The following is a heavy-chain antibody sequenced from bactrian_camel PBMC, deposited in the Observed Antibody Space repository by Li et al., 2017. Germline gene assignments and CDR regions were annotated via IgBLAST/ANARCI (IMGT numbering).Heavy chain of an antibody. V-gene: IGHV3S40*01. CDR2: INSGGGNE. CDR1: DNTVRRRC. CDR3: AANQYGGQCEY. J-gene: IGHJ4*01. Sequence: QLVESGGSSVQTGGSLRLSCAASDNTVRRRCWGWFRQAPGKGLEWVSSINSGGGNENYADSVKGRFTISRDNAKNTVYLQMNNLKPEDTALYYCAANQYGGQCEYWGLGTQVTVS. D-gene: IGHD6*01.